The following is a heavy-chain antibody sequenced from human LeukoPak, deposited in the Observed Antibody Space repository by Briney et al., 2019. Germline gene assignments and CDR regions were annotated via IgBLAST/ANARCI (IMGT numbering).Heavy chain of an antibody. CDR3: ARDRGDIVVVVAAYFDY. J-gene: IGHJ4*02. V-gene: IGHV3-21*01. CDR2: ISSSSSYI. Sequence: KPGGSLRLSCAASGFTFSSYSMNWVRQAPGKGLEWVSCISSSSSYIYYADSVKGRFTISRDNAKNSLYLQMNSLRAEDTAVYYCARDRGDIVVVVAAYFDYWGQGTLVTVSS. CDR1: GFTFSSYS. D-gene: IGHD2-15*01.